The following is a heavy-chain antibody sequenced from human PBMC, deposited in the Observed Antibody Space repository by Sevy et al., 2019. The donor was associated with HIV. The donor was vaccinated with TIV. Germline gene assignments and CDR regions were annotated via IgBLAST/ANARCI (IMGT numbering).Heavy chain of an antibody. D-gene: IGHD3-10*01. CDR1: GGSISSSSYY. Sequence: SETLSLTCTVSGGSISSSSYYWGWIRQPPGKGLEWIGSIYYSGSTYYNPSLKSRVTISVDTSKNQFSLKLSSVTAADTVVYYCARHPVSYYYGSGSYRADAFDIWGQGTMVTVSS. J-gene: IGHJ3*02. V-gene: IGHV4-39*01. CDR2: IYYSGST. CDR3: ARHPVSYYYGSGSYRADAFDI.